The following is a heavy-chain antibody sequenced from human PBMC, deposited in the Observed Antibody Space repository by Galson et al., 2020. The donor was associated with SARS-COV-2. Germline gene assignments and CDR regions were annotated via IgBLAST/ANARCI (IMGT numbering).Heavy chain of an antibody. D-gene: IGHD2-15*01. V-gene: IGHV3-33*01. CDR3: AREAPVVTPFFDY. CDR2: IWYDGSNK. Sequence: GGSLRLSCAASGFTFSSYGMHWVRQAPGKGLEWVAVIWYDGSNKYYADSVKGRFTISRDNSKNTLYLQMNSLRAEDTAVYYCAREAPVVTPFFDYWGQGTLVTFSS. CDR1: GFTFSSYG. J-gene: IGHJ4*02.